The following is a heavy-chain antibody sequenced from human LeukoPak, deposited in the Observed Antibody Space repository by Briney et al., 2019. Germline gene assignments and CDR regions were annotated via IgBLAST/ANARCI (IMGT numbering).Heavy chain of an antibody. V-gene: IGHV4-39*07. J-gene: IGHJ5*02. Sequence: SETLSLTCTVSGGSISSSSYYWGWIRQPPGKGLEWIGSIYYSGSTYYNPSLKSRVTISVDTSKNQFSLKLSSVTAADTAVYYCARDPNYYDFWSGYEQGWFDPWGQGTLVTVSS. CDR1: GGSISSSSYY. D-gene: IGHD3-3*01. CDR3: ARDPNYYDFWSGYEQGWFDP. CDR2: IYYSGST.